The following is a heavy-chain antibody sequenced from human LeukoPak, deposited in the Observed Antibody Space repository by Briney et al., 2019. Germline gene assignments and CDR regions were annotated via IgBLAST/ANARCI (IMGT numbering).Heavy chain of an antibody. CDR2: INHSGST. J-gene: IGHJ4*02. CDR3: ARRRYFDY. CDR1: SGSFSGYY. Sequence: SETLSLTCAVYSGSFSGYYWSWIRQPPGKGLEWIGEINHSGSTNYNPSLKSRVTISVDTSKNQFSLKLSSVTAADTAVYYCARRRYFDYWGQGTLVTVSS. V-gene: IGHV4-34*01.